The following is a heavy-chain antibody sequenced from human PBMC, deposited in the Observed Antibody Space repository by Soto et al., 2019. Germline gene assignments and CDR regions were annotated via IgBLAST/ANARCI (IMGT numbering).Heavy chain of an antibody. CDR1: GFTFSSYA. CDR2: ISGSGGST. Sequence: HPGGSLRLSCAASGFTFSSYAMSWVRQAPGKGLEWVSAISGSGGSTYYADSVKGRFTISRDNSKNTHYLQMNSLRAEDTAVYYCAKNLIFGVVIEYYFDYWGQGTLVTVSS. V-gene: IGHV3-23*01. J-gene: IGHJ4*02. CDR3: AKNLIFGVVIEYYFDY. D-gene: IGHD3-3*01.